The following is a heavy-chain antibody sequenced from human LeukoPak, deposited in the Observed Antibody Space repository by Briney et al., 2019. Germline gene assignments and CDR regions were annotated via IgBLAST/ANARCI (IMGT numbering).Heavy chain of an antibody. Sequence: AEGSLRLSCAASGFTFSTYVRSCVRQAPGKGLEWVSAISGSGGSTYYADSVKGRFTISRDNSKNTLYLQMNSLGADDTAVYYCAKGNWSYFDYWGQGTLVTVSS. CDR3: AKGNWSYFDY. CDR2: ISGSGGST. CDR1: GFTFSTYV. D-gene: IGHD3-10*01. J-gene: IGHJ4*02. V-gene: IGHV3-23*01.